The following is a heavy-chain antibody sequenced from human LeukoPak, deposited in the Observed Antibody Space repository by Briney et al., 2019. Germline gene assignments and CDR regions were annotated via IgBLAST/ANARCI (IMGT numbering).Heavy chain of an antibody. CDR3: ARSGGEQWLAHYFDY. Sequence: SETLSLTCTVSGGFISSSSYYWGWIRQPPGKGLEWIGSIYHSGSTYYNPSLKSRVTISVDTSKNQFSLKLSSVTAADTAVYYCARSGGEQWLAHYFDYWGQGTLVTVSS. CDR2: IYHSGST. CDR1: GGFISSSSYY. D-gene: IGHD6-19*01. V-gene: IGHV4-39*07. J-gene: IGHJ4*02.